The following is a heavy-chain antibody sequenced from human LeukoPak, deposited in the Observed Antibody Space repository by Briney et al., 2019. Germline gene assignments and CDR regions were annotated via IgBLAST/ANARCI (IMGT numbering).Heavy chain of an antibody. V-gene: IGHV4-59*01. CDR2: IYYSGTT. Sequence: SVTLSLTCTVSGGSMTGSYWSWIRQPPGKGLEWIGYIYYSGTTNYNPPLKSRVTISVDTSKNQFSLKLTSVTAADTAVYFCARGGWSLDLWGRGTLVAVSS. J-gene: IGHJ2*01. D-gene: IGHD1-26*01. CDR3: ARGGWSLDL. CDR1: GGSMTGSY.